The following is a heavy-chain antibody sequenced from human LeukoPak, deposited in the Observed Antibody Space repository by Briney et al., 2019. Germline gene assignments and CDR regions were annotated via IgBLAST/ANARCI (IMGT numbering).Heavy chain of an antibody. CDR1: GFTFSSYS. V-gene: IGHV3-21*01. J-gene: IGHJ4*02. D-gene: IGHD6-19*01. Sequence: GGSLRLSCAASGFTFSSYSMNWVRQAPGKGLEWVSSISSIGSYIYYADSVKGRFTISRDSAKNTLYLRMNSLRAEDTAVYYCGRDPSSGWFDYWGQGTLVTVS. CDR2: ISSIGSYI. CDR3: GRDPSSGWFDY.